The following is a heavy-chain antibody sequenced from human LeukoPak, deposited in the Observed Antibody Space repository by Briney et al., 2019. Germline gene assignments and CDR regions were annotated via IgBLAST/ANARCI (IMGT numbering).Heavy chain of an antibody. D-gene: IGHD3-16*01. Sequence: GGSLRLSCATSGLTFSSYSMHWVRQAPGKGLEWVSSISSSNTYINYADSVKGRFTISRDNAQNSLYLQMNSLRADDTAVYFCARTPTVLNKGAFNVWGQGTMVTVSS. CDR1: GLTFSSYS. J-gene: IGHJ3*01. CDR3: ARTPTVLNKGAFNV. V-gene: IGHV3-21*06. CDR2: ISSSNTYI.